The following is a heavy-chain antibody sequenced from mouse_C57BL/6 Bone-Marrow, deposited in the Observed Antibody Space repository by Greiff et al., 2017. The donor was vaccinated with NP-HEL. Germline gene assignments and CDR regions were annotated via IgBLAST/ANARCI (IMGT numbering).Heavy chain of an antibody. J-gene: IGHJ1*03. D-gene: IGHD2-1*01. V-gene: IGHV5-6*01. CDR2: ISSGGSYT. CDR3: ARGRGNYDWYFDV. Sequence: VQLKESGGDLVKPGGSLKLSCAASGFTFSSYGMSWVRQTPDKRLEWVATISSGGSYTYYPDSVKGRFTISRDNAKNTLYLQMSSLKSEDTAMYYCARGRGNYDWYFDVWGTGTTVTVSS. CDR1: GFTFSSYG.